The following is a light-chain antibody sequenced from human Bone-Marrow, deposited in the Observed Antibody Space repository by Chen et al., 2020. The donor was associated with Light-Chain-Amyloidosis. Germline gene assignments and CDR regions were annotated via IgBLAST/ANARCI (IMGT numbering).Light chain of an antibody. CDR1: NIGSTC. J-gene: IGLJ3*02. CDR2: DDS. Sequence: SYVLNQPSSVSVAPGQTATIACGGNNIGSTCVHWYPQTPGQAPLLVVYDDSDRPSGSPERLSGSNSGNTATPTISRVEAGDEADYYCQVWDRSSDRPVFGGGTKLTVL. CDR3: QVWDRSSDRPV. V-gene: IGLV3-21*02.